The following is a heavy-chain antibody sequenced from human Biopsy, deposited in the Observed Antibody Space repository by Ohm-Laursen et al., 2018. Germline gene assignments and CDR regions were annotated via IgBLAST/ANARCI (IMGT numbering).Heavy chain of an antibody. J-gene: IGHJ4*02. V-gene: IGHV1-2*02. CDR3: ARDPLNGHKHFDY. CDR2: INCKTGAT. CDR1: GYTFSSYG. D-gene: IGHD2-8*01. Sequence: VSSVKVSCKASGYTFSSYGINWVRQAPGQGLEWLGYINCKTGATNYAQKFQGTVTMTRDTSISTAYLALGSLRSADTAIYYCARDPLNGHKHFDYWGQGSLVTVSS.